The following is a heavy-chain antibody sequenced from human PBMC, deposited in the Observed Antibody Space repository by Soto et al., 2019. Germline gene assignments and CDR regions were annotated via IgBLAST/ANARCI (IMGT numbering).Heavy chain of an antibody. J-gene: IGHJ4*02. CDR1: GGSISSSNW. D-gene: IGHD2-21*01. Sequence: ASETLSLTCAVSGGSISSSNWWSWVRQPPGKGLEWIGEIYHSGSTNYNPSLKSRVTISVDKSKNQVSLKLSSVTAADTAVYYCASVEASAGNLAPYYFDSWGQGILVTVSS. V-gene: IGHV4-4*02. CDR2: IYHSGST. CDR3: ASVEASAGNLAPYYFDS.